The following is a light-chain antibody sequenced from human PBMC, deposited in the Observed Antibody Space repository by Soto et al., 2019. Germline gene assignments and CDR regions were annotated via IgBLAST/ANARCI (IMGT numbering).Light chain of an antibody. CDR1: QSISSW. J-gene: IGKJ1*01. CDR3: QQYNSYWT. V-gene: IGKV1-5*01. CDR2: DAS. Sequence: DIQITKSPASLSASVGDRVSITCPASQSISSWLAWYQQKPGKAPKLLIYDASSLESGVPSRFSGSGSGTEFTLTISSLQPDDFATYYCQQYNSYWTFGQGTKVDI.